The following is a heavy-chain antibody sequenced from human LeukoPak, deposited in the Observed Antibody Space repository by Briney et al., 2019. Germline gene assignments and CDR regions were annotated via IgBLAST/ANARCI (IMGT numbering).Heavy chain of an antibody. CDR2: MNPNSGNT. Sequence: GASVKVSCKASGYTFTSYDINWVRQATGQGLEWMGWMNPNSGNTGYAQKFKGRVTMTRNTSISTAYMELSSLRSDDTAVYYCASAGGESGWYSSFNYYYYGMDVWGQGTTVTVSS. D-gene: IGHD6-19*01. V-gene: IGHV1-8*01. J-gene: IGHJ6*02. CDR3: ASAGGESGWYSSFNYYYYGMDV. CDR1: GYTFTSYD.